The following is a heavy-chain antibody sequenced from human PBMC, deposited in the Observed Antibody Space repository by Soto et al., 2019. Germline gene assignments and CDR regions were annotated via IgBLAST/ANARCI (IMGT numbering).Heavy chain of an antibody. Sequence: PGGSLRLSCAASGFTFSSYAMSWVRQAPGKGLEWVSAISGSGGSTYYADSVKGRFTISRDNSKNTLYLQMNSLRAEDTAVYYCAKWKGRIMITFGGVIVPRYFDYWGQGTLVTVSS. V-gene: IGHV3-23*01. D-gene: IGHD3-16*02. CDR1: GFTFSSYA. CDR3: AKWKGRIMITFGGVIVPRYFDY. CDR2: ISGSGGST. J-gene: IGHJ4*02.